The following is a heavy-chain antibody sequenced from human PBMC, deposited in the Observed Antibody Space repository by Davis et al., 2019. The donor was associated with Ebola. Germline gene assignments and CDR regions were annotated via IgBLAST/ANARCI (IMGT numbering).Heavy chain of an antibody. CDR3: ARRGHYYDSSGYYHGNFDY. J-gene: IGHJ4*02. CDR1: GGSVNNGFYY. D-gene: IGHD3-22*01. Sequence: SETLSLTCTVSGGSVNNGFYYWTWVRQPPGKGLEWIGYIYYSGSTNYNPSLKSPVTISVDTSKNQFSLKLSSVTAADTAVYYCARRGHYYDSSGYYHGNFDYWGQGTLVTVSS. V-gene: IGHV4-61*01. CDR2: IYYSGST.